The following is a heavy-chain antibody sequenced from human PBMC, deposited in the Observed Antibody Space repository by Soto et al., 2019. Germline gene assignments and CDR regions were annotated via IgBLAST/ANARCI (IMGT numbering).Heavy chain of an antibody. Sequence: TCTVSGDSITSSDYYWSWIRQPPGKGLEWIGYIYYNGSTYSSPSLKSRVTLSLDKSKNLLSLQLTSVTAADTAVYYCARELSGYRYGPGEVYWGQGTLVTVSS. CDR1: GDSITSSDYY. CDR2: IYYNGST. CDR3: ARELSGYRYGPGEVY. V-gene: IGHV4-30-4*01. J-gene: IGHJ4*02. D-gene: IGHD5-18*01.